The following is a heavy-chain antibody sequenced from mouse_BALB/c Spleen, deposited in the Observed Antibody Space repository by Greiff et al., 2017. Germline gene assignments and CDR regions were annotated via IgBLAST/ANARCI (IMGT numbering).Heavy chain of an antibody. CDR2: ISYSGST. Sequence: EVQLVESGPGLVKPSQSLSLTCTVTGYSITSDYAWNWLRQFPGNKLEWMGYISYSGSTSYNPSLKSRISITRDTSKNQFFLQLNSVTTEDTATYYCARSVTTVVADFDVWGAGTTVTVSS. V-gene: IGHV3-2*02. CDR1: GYSITSDYA. D-gene: IGHD1-1*01. J-gene: IGHJ1*01. CDR3: ARSVTTVVADFDV.